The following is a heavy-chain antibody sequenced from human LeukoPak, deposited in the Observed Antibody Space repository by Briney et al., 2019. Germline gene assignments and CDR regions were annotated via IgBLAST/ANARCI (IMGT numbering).Heavy chain of an antibody. D-gene: IGHD1-7*01. CDR3: ARVRGGTDGYDP. Sequence: SVKISCKASGGTFSSYAISWVRQAPGQGLEWMGGIIPIFGTANYAQKFQGRVTITTDESTSTAYMELSSLRSEDTAVYYCARVRGGTDGYDPWGQGTLVTVSS. J-gene: IGHJ5*02. V-gene: IGHV1-69*05. CDR1: GGTFSSYA. CDR2: IIPIFGTA.